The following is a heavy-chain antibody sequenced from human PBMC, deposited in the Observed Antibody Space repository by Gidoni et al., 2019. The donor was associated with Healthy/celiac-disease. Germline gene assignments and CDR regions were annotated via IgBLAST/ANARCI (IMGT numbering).Heavy chain of an antibody. V-gene: IGHV3-9*01. CDR2: ISWNSGSI. D-gene: IGHD3-16*02. CDR3: AKDPAPNLGELSFFDY. CDR1: GFTFDDYA. Sequence: EVQLVESGGGLVQPGRSLRLSCAASGFTFDDYAMPWVRQAPGKGLEWVSGISWNSGSIGYADSVKGRFTISRDNAKNSLYLQMNSLRAEDTALYYCAKDPAPNLGELSFFDYWGQGTLVTVSS. J-gene: IGHJ4*02.